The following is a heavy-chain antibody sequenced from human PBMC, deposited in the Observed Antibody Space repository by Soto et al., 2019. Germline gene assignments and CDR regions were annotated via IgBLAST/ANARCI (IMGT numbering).Heavy chain of an antibody. J-gene: IGHJ6*02. CDR2: ISAYNGNT. CDR3: ARWYSSGWDPPYYYYGMDV. CDR1: GYTLTSYG. V-gene: IGHV1-18*04. Sequence: ASVKVSCTASGYTLTSYGISWVRQAPGQGLEWMGWISAYNGNTNYAQKLQGRVTMTTDTSTSTAYMELRSLRSDDTAVYYCARWYSSGWDPPYYYYGMDVWGQGTTVTVSS. D-gene: IGHD6-19*01.